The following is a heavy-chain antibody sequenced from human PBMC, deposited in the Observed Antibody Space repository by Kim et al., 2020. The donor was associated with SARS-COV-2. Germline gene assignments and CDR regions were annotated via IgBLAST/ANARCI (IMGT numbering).Heavy chain of an antibody. CDR3: ARTLVLSGYYGMDV. Sequence: YADSVKGRFTISIDNAKHAVDLQMNSLRAEDTAVYYCARTLVLSGYYGMDVWGQGTTVTVSS. D-gene: IGHD3-10*01. J-gene: IGHJ6*02. V-gene: IGHV3-33*01.